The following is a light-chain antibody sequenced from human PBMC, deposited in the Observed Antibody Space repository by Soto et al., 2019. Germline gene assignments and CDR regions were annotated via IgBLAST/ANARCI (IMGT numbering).Light chain of an antibody. J-gene: IGKJ1*01. CDR1: QSISTW. V-gene: IGKV1-5*03. CDR3: QQYNSAST. Sequence: DIQMTLSRSTLSASVGDKVTITFRASQSISTWLAWYQQKPGKAPKLLIYTASNLEGGVPSRFSGSGSGTEFTLTISSLQPDDFATYYCQQYNSASTFGQGTKVDIK. CDR2: TAS.